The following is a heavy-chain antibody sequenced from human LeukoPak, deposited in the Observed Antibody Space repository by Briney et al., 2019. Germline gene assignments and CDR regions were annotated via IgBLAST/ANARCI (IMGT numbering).Heavy chain of an antibody. D-gene: IGHD3-16*02. CDR2: INHSGST. V-gene: IGHV4-34*01. CDR3: GRGPVGYTSYYMDV. J-gene: IGHJ6*03. CDR1: SGSFSGYY. Sequence: KPSETLSLTCAVYSGSFSGYYWSWIRPPPGKGLEWIGEINHSGSTKYNPSLKSRVTISVDTSKNQFSLKLSSVTAADTAVYYCGRGPVGYTSYYMDVWGKGTTVTVSS.